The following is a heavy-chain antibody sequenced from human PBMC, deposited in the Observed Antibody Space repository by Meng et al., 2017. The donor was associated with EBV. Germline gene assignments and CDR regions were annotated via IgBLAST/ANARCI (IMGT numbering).Heavy chain of an antibody. V-gene: IGHV1-18*01. CDR1: GYSFTSYG. Sequence: QVEMLQSGDEVQQPGASLKVYCKASGYSFTSYGIRWVRQARGQGLEWMGWISAYNANTNYAQKLQGRVTMTTDTSTSTAYMELRSLRSDDTAVYYCARGLDYFDYWGQRTLVTVSS. J-gene: IGHJ4*02. CDR2: ISAYNANT. CDR3: ARGLDYFDY.